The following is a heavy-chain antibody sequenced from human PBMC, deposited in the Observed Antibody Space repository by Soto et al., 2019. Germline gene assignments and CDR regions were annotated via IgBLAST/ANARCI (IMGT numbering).Heavy chain of an antibody. Sequence: RASVKVSCKASGYTFTSYGISWVRQAPGQGLEWMGWISAYNGNTNYAQKLQGRVTMTTDTSTSTAYMELRSLRSDDTAVYYCARALYYYDSSGYFRVDHWFDPWGQGTLVTVYS. J-gene: IGHJ5*02. CDR1: GYTFTSYG. CDR3: ARALYYYDSSGYFRVDHWFDP. D-gene: IGHD3-22*01. V-gene: IGHV1-18*01. CDR2: ISAYNGNT.